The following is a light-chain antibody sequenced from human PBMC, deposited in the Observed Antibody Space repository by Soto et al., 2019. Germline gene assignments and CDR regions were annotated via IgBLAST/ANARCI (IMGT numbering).Light chain of an antibody. Sequence: QSVLTQPPSVSAAPGQKVTISCSGSSSNIGNNYVSWYQQLPGTAPKLLIYGNTNRPSGVPDRFSGSKSGTSASLAITGLQAEDEADYYCQSYDRSLSGSYVFGTGTKLTVL. V-gene: IGLV1-40*01. CDR1: SSNIGNNY. CDR2: GNT. CDR3: QSYDRSLSGSYV. J-gene: IGLJ1*01.